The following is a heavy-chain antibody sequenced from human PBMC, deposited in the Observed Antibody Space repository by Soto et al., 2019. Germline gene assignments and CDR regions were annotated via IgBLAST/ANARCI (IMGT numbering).Heavy chain of an antibody. J-gene: IGHJ3*02. CDR1: GYTFTSYP. V-gene: IGHV1-3*04. CDR2: ITTGNGNT. CDR3: ARYFGGVILGAFDI. D-gene: IGHD3-16*01. Sequence: QVQLVQSGAEVKKPGASVKVSCKASGYTFTSYPMHWVRQAPGQRLEWMGWITTGNGNTKYSQKLQGRVTSIRDTSASTAYMELSSLRSEDTAVYYCARYFGGVILGAFDIWGQGTMVAVSS.